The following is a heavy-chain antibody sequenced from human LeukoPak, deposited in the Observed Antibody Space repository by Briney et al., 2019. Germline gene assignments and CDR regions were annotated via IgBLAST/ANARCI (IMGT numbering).Heavy chain of an antibody. CDR2: ISYDGSNK. D-gene: IGHD6-19*01. CDR1: GFTFSSYG. Sequence: PGRSLRLSCAASGFTFSSYGMHWVRQAPGKGLEWVAVISYDGSNKYYADSVKGRFTISRDNSKNTLYLQMNSLRAEDTAVYYCESSGWYEKFDYWGQGTLVTVSS. J-gene: IGHJ4*02. V-gene: IGHV3-30*03. CDR3: ESSGWYEKFDY.